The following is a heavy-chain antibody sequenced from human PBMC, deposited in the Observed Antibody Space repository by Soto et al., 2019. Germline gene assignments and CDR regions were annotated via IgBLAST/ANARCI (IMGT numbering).Heavy chain of an antibody. J-gene: IGHJ6*02. CDR2: IYYSGST. CDR3: ARSGYSHGYRDAGMDV. D-gene: IGHD5-18*01. CDR1: GGSISSYY. V-gene: IGHV4-59*01. Sequence: SETLSLTCTVSGGSISSYYWSWIRQPPGKGLEWIGYIYYSGSTNYNPSLKSRVTISVDTSKNQFSLKLSSVTAADTAVYYCARSGYSHGYRDAGMDVWGQGTTVTVSS.